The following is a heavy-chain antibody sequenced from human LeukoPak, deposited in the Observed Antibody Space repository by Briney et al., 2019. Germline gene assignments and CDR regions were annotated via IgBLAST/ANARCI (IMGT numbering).Heavy chain of an antibody. D-gene: IGHD2-2*01. CDR3: ARRKDVVVVPGTLGYYLDV. Sequence: GGSLRLSCAASGFTFSSYSMNWARQAPGMGLEWVSSISDSSYYIYYADSVRGRFTVSRDNAKNSLYLQMNGLRAEDTAVYYCARRKDVVVVPGTLGYYLDVWGKGTTVTVSS. CDR1: GFTFSSYS. CDR2: ISDSSYYI. J-gene: IGHJ6*03. V-gene: IGHV3-21*01.